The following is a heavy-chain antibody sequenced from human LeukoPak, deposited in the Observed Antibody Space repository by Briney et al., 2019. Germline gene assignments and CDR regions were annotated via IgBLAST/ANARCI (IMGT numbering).Heavy chain of an antibody. J-gene: IGHJ4*02. D-gene: IGHD6-13*01. CDR3: ARARIAAAGEIDY. V-gene: IGHV1-2*02. CDR1: GYTFTGYY. CDR2: INPNSGGT. Sequence: GASVKVSCKASGYTFTGYYMHWVRQAPGQGLEWMGWINPNSGGTNYAQKFQGRVTMTRDTSISTAYMELRSLRSDDTAVYYCARARIAAAGEIDYWGQGTLVTVAS.